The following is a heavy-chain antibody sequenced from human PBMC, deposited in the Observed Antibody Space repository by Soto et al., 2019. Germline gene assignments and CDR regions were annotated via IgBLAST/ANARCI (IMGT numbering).Heavy chain of an antibody. CDR2: IYYSGST. CDR3: ARAYCSGGSCYSAGGFDP. V-gene: IGHV4-59*01. J-gene: IGHJ5*02. D-gene: IGHD2-15*01. Sequence: QVQLQESGPGLVKPSETLSLTCTVSGGSISSYYWSWIRQPPGKGLEWIGYIYYSGSTNYNPSLKSRVTISVDTSKNQFSLKLSSVTAADTDVYYCARAYCSGGSCYSAGGFDPWGQGTLVTVSS. CDR1: GGSISSYY.